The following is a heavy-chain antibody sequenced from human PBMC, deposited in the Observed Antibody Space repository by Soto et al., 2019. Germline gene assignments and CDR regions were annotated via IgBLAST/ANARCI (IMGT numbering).Heavy chain of an antibody. CDR2: IYPSDSDF. J-gene: IGHJ6*02. CDR1: GYSFTGYW. CDR3: ARHGLVIRGAKMDV. Sequence: EVQLVQSGTEVKKPGESLNISCKASGYSFTGYWVAWVREVPGKGLEWMGIIYPSDSDFRYSPSFQGLVTFSVDKSINTAYLHWGSLKASDTATYYCARHGLVIRGAKMDVWGQGTTVTVAS. V-gene: IGHV5-51*01. D-gene: IGHD3-10*01.